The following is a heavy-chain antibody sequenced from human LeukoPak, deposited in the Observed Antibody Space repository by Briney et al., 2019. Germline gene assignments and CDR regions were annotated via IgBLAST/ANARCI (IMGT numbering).Heavy chain of an antibody. CDR3: ARDPYSGSYGNYYYYYMDV. J-gene: IGHJ6*03. Sequence: GGSLRLSCAASGFTFSSYSMNWVRQAPGKGLEWVSSISSSSYIYYADSVKGRFTISRDNAKNSLYLQMDSLRAEDTAVYYCARDPYSGSYGNYYYYYMDVWGKGTTVTISS. CDR1: GFTFSSYS. V-gene: IGHV3-21*01. CDR2: ISSSSYI. D-gene: IGHD1-26*01.